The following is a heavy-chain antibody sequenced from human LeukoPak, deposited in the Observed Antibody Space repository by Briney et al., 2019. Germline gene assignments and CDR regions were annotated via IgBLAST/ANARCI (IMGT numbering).Heavy chain of an antibody. CDR3: ARDPAQLWSPFDY. CDR2: ISSSSSYI. CDR1: GFTFDDYA. D-gene: IGHD5-18*01. Sequence: GRSLRLSCAASGFTFDDYAMNWVRQAPGKGLEWVSSISSSSSYIYYADSVKGRFTISRDNAKNSLYLQMNSLRAEDTAVYYCARDPAQLWSPFDYWGQGTLVTVSS. J-gene: IGHJ4*02. V-gene: IGHV3-21*01.